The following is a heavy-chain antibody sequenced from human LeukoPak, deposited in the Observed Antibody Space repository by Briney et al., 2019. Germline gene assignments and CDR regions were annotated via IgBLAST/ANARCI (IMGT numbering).Heavy chain of an antibody. D-gene: IGHD3-10*01. V-gene: IGHV4-38-2*02. CDR3: ARDLWYGSGSYFAYYGMDV. CDR2: IYHSGST. CDR1: GYSISSGYY. Sequence: SETLSLTCTVSGYSISSGYYWGWIRQPPGKGLEWIGSIYHSGSTYYNPSLKSRVTISVDTSKNQFSLKLSSVTAADTAVYYCARDLWYGSGSYFAYYGMDVWGQGTTVTVSS. J-gene: IGHJ6*02.